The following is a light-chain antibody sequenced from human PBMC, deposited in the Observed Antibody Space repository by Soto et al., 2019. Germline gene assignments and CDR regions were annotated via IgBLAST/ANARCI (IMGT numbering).Light chain of an antibody. CDR1: NIGSKN. CDR2: RDS. CDR3: QVGDSSTV. V-gene: IGLV3-9*01. Sequence: SYELTQPLSVSVALGQTARITCGGNNIGSKNVHWYQQKPCQAPVLVIYRDSNRPSGIPERFSGSNSGNTATLTISRAQAGDEADYYCQVGDSSTVFGGGTKLTVL. J-gene: IGLJ2*01.